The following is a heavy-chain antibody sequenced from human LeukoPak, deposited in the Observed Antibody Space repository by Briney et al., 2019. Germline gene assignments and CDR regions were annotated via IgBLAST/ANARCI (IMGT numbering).Heavy chain of an antibody. Sequence: GGSLRLSCAASGFTFDDYAIHWVRQASGKGLEWVSLISSNGGSTYYADSVKGRFTISRDNAKNSLYLQMNSLRAEDTAVYYCARGNHSSSGVDYWGQGTLVTISS. CDR2: ISSNGGST. J-gene: IGHJ4*02. D-gene: IGHD6-6*01. CDR1: GFTFDDYA. CDR3: ARGNHSSSGVDY. V-gene: IGHV3-43*02.